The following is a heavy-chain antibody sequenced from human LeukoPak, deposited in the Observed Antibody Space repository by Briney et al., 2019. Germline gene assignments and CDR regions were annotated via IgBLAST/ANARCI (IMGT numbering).Heavy chain of an antibody. CDR2: INHSGST. V-gene: IGHV4-34*01. Sequence: SETLSLTCAVYGGSFSGYYWSWIRQPPGKGLEWIGEINHSGSTNYNPSLKSRVTISVDTSKNQFSLKLSSVTAADTAVYYCARGGDYSQYYFDYWGQGTLVTVSS. CDR3: ARGGDYSQYYFDY. J-gene: IGHJ4*02. D-gene: IGHD2-21*01. CDR1: GGSFSGYY.